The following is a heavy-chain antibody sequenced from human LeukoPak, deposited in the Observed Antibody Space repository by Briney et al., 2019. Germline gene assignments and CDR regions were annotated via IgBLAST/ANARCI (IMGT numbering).Heavy chain of an antibody. J-gene: IGHJ4*02. D-gene: IGHD5-12*01. CDR2: ISSSSSYI. CDR3: ARVEASGYDYGAFDS. Sequence: GGSLRLSCAASGFTFSSYSMNWVRQAPGKGLEWVSSISSSSSYIYYADSVKGRFTISRDNAKNSLSLQMNSLRAEDTAVYYCARVEASGYDYGAFDSWGQGTLVTVSS. V-gene: IGHV3-21*06. CDR1: GFTFSSYS.